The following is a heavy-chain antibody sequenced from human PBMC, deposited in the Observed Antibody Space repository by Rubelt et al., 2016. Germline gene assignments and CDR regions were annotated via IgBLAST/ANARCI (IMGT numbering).Heavy chain of an antibody. J-gene: IGHJ4*02. CDR1: GFTSRNTW. CDR3: SEVLDY. V-gene: IGHV3-7*03. CDR2: INEAGTEK. Sequence: VQLVESGGGVVQPGWSLRLSCAPSGFTSRNTWMDWVRQAPGKGLEWVANINEAGTEKHYVDSVKGRFTISRGSGKNSIYLQMDNLRVEDSGIYYCSEVLDYWGQGTLVTVSS.